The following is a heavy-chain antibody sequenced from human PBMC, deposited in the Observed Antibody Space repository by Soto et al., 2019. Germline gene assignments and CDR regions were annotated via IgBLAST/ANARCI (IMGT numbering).Heavy chain of an antibody. Sequence: GGSLRLSCAASGFTFSSYGMHWVRQAPGKGLEWVAVIWYDGSNKYYADSVKGRFTISRDNSKNTLYLQMNSLRAEDTAVYYCARALITMVRGVTAEDFDYWGQGTLVTVSS. CDR1: GFTFSSYG. D-gene: IGHD3-10*01. CDR3: ARALITMVRGVTAEDFDY. CDR2: IWYDGSNK. V-gene: IGHV3-33*01. J-gene: IGHJ4*02.